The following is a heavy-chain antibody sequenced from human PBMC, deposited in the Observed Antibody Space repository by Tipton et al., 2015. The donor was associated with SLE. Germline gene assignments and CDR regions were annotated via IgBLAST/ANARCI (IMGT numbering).Heavy chain of an antibody. D-gene: IGHD3-9*01. V-gene: IGHV3-21*04. CDR1: GFTFSSYS. CDR2: ISSSSSYI. CDR3: ARSVRYFDWLPFDY. J-gene: IGHJ4*02. Sequence: SLRLSCAASGFTFSSYSMNWVRQAPGKGLEWVSSISSSSSYIYYADSVKGRFTISRDNAKNSLYLQMNSLRAEDTALYYCARSVRYFDWLPFDYWGQGTLVTVSS.